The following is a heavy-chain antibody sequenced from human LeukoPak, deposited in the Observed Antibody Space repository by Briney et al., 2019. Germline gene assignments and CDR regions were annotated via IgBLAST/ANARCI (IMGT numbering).Heavy chain of an antibody. CDR1: GYTFTSYA. V-gene: IGHV1-18*01. CDR3: ARCESGSSWPWELGNN. D-gene: IGHD6-13*01. Sequence: ASVKVSCKASGYTFTSYAITWVRQAPGQGLEWMGWISAYNGRTNYAQNLQDRVTLTIDTSTSTAYMELRSLKSDDTAVYFCARCESGSSWPWELGNNWGQGTPVTASS. J-gene: IGHJ4*02. CDR2: ISAYNGRT.